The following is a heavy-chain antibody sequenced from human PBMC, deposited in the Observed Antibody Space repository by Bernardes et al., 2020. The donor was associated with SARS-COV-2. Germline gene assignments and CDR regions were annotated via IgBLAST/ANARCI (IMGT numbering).Heavy chain of an antibody. V-gene: IGHV4-59*01. J-gene: IGHJ3*01. Sequence: SEALSLTCTVSGDSITSYYGNWIRQPPGRELEWIGSVYYTGSINYNPSLRSRLTILVDTSKNQFSLKLTSVTAADTALYYCARDPGGGGTDTFDVWGQGTMVTVSS. CDR1: GDSITSYY. CDR2: VYYTGSI. CDR3: ARDPGGGGTDTFDV. D-gene: IGHD3-16*01.